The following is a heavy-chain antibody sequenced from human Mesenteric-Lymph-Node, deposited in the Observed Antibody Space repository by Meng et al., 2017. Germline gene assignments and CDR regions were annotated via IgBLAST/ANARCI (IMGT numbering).Heavy chain of an antibody. J-gene: IGHJ5*02. CDR3: ARSDWFDP. Sequence: GESLKISCAASGFTFSNYWMHWVRQGPGMGLLWVSRINSDGSTTYYADSVKGRFIISRDNAKNTLYLQMNSLRAEDTAVYYCARSDWFDPWGQGTLVTVSS. CDR1: GFTFSNYW. CDR2: INSDGSTT. V-gene: IGHV3-74*01.